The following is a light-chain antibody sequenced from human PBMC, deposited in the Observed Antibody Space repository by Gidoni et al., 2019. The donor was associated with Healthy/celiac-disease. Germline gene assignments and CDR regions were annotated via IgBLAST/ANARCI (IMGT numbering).Light chain of an antibody. J-gene: IGLJ2*01. V-gene: IGLV3-25*02. CDR3: QSADSSGTMKV. Sequence: SYELTQPPPVSVSPGQTARITCSGDALPKQYAYWYQQKPGQAPVLVIYKDSERPSGIPERFSGSSSGTTVTLTISGVQAEDEADYYCQSADSSGTMKVFGGGTKLTVL. CDR2: KDS. CDR1: ALPKQY.